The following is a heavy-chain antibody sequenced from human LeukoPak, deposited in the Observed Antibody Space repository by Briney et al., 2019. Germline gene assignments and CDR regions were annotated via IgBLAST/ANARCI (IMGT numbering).Heavy chain of an antibody. CDR3: ARDDGYNPVEDAFDI. D-gene: IGHD5-24*01. CDR2: ISAYNGNT. Sequence: ASVKVSCKASGYTFTSYGIGWVRQAPGQGLEWMGWISAYNGNTNYAQKLQGRVTMTTDTSTSTAYMELRSLRSDDTAVYYCARDDGYNPVEDAFDIWGQGTMVTVSS. CDR1: GYTFTSYG. V-gene: IGHV1-18*01. J-gene: IGHJ3*02.